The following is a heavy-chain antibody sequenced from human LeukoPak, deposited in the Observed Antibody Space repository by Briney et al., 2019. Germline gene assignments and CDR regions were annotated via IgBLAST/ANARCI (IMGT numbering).Heavy chain of an antibody. J-gene: IGHJ4*02. D-gene: IGHD2-2*01. V-gene: IGHV3-33*01. CDR2: IWYDGTNK. CDR3: ARDRSSTHLNF. CDR1: GFTFSNHG. Sequence: GGSLRLSCAASGFTFSNHGMHWVRQAPGKGLEWVAVIWYDGTNKYYADSVKGRITISRDNSKNTLYLQMNSLRAEDTAVYYCARDRSSTHLNFWGQGTLVTVSS.